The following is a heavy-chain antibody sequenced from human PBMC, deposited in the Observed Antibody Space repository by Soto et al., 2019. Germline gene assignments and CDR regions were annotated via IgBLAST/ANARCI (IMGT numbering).Heavy chain of an antibody. Sequence: QVQLVQSGAEVKKPGSSVKVSCKASGGTFSSYAISWVRQAPGQGLEWMGGIIPIFGTANYAQKFQGRVTITADESTSTAYMELSSLGSEDTAVYYCARGYCSGGSGYSYYYYGMDVGGQGTTVTVSS. CDR1: GGTFSSYA. J-gene: IGHJ6*02. CDR3: ARGYCSGGSGYSYYYYGMDV. D-gene: IGHD2-15*01. CDR2: IIPIFGTA. V-gene: IGHV1-69*01.